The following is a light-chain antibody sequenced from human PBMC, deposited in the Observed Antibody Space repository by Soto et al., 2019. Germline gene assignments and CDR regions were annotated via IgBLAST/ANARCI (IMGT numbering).Light chain of an antibody. CDR2: ANS. V-gene: IGLV1-40*01. CDR1: SSNIGAGYD. CDR3: QSYDSSLSGWV. Sequence: QLVLTQPPSVSGAPGQRVTISCTGSSSNIGAGYDVHWYQQFPGTAPKVLIYANSIRPSGGPDRFSGSKSGTSASLAITGLQAEDEADYYCQSYDSSLSGWVFGGGTQLTVL. J-gene: IGLJ3*02.